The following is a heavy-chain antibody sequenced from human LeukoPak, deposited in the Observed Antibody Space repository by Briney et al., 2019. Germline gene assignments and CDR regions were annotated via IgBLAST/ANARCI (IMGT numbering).Heavy chain of an antibody. Sequence: SETLSLTCTVSGYSISSGYYWGWIRQPPGKGLEWIGSIYHSGSTYYNPSLKSRVTISVDTSKNQFSLKLSSVTAADTAVYYCARRRKSSTTPGFDYWGQGTLVTVSS. J-gene: IGHJ4*02. V-gene: IGHV4-38-2*02. CDR3: ARRRKSSTTPGFDY. D-gene: IGHD2-2*01. CDR1: GYSISSGYY. CDR2: IYHSGST.